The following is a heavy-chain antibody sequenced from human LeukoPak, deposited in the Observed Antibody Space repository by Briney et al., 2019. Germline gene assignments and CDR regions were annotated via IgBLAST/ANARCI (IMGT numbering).Heavy chain of an antibody. CDR2: IKEDGSEK. CDR1: GFNLNSRW. Sequence: PGGSLRLSCVASGFNLNSRWMDWVRQAPGKGLEWVANIKEDGSEKNYADSVKGRFSISRDNAENSLYLQMNSLRVEDTAAYYCAREYCYFDLWGRGTPVTVSS. CDR3: AREYCYFDL. J-gene: IGHJ2*01. V-gene: IGHV3-7*01.